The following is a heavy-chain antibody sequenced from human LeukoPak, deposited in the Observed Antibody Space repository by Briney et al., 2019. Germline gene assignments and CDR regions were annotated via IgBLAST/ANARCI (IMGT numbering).Heavy chain of an antibody. Sequence: GGSLRLSCAASGFTLSSYDMYGVRHAAGAGLEWVSSIDTAGDTYYPGSVKGRFTISRENAKNSFYLQMNSVRAGDTAVYYCVRGSDGLDVWGQGTTVTVSS. D-gene: IGHD3-16*01. CDR2: IDTAGDT. CDR3: VRGSDGLDV. V-gene: IGHV3-13*04. J-gene: IGHJ6*02. CDR1: GFTLSSYD.